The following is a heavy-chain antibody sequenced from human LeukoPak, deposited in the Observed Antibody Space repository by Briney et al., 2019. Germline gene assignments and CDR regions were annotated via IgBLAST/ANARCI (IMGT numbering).Heavy chain of an antibody. CDR1: GGSISSSSYY. CDR3: ARIVVADFDY. CDR2: IYSSGST. D-gene: IGHD3-22*01. V-gene: IGHV4-39*01. Sequence: SETLSLTCTVSGGSISSSSYYWGWIRQPPGKGLEWIGGIYSSGSTYYNPSLKSRVTISVDTSKSQFSLKLSSVTAADTAVYYCARIVVADFDYWGQGTLVTVSS. J-gene: IGHJ4*02.